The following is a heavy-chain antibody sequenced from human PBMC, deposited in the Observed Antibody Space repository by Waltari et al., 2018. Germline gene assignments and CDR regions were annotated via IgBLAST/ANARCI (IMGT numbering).Heavy chain of an antibody. Sequence: QVQLQESGPGLVKPSQTLSLTCTVSGGSISSGDYYWSWIRQPPGKGLEWIGYIYSSGSTYYNPSLKSRVTISVDTSKNQFSLKLSSVTAADTAVYYCARNIVVVVAATYFDYWGQGTLVTVSS. CDR1: GGSISSGDYY. D-gene: IGHD2-15*01. CDR2: IYSSGST. V-gene: IGHV4-30-4*08. CDR3: ARNIVVVVAATYFDY. J-gene: IGHJ4*02.